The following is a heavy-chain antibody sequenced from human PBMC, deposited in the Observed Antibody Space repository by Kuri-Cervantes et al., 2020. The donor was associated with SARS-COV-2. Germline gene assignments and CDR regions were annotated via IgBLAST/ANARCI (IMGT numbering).Heavy chain of an antibody. CDR1: GFTFSSYA. J-gene: IGHJ4*02. Sequence: GESLKISCAASGFTFSSYAMSWIRQAPGKGLVWVSRINSDGSSTSYADSVKGRFTISRDNAKNTLYLQMNSLRAEDTAVYYCARWQRGSSWYSVFDYWGQGTLVTVSS. CDR3: ARWQRGSSWYSVFDY. D-gene: IGHD6-13*01. V-gene: IGHV3-74*01. CDR2: INSDGSST.